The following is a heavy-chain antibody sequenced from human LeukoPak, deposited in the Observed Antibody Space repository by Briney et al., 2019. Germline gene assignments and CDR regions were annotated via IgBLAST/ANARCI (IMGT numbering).Heavy chain of an antibody. J-gene: IGHJ5*02. Sequence: GGSLRLSCAASGFTFSSYAMSWVRQAPGKGLEWVSAISGSGGSTYYADSVKGRFTISRDNSKNTLYLQMNSLRAEDTAVYYCARGDTVTTAHPYRNWFDPWGQGTLVTVSS. CDR3: ARGDTVTTAHPYRNWFDP. CDR2: ISGSGGST. V-gene: IGHV3-23*01. D-gene: IGHD4-17*01. CDR1: GFTFSSYA.